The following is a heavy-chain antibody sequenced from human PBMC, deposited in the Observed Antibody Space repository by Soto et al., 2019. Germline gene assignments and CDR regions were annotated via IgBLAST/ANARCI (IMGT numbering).Heavy chain of an antibody. V-gene: IGHV3-33*01. CDR1: GFTFSSYG. J-gene: IGHJ5*02. CDR2: IWYDGSNK. CDR3: AREGIAAAVIDWFDP. Sequence: QVQLVESGGGVVQPGRSLRLSCAASGFTFSSYGMHWVRQAPGKGLEWVAVIWYDGSNKYYADSVKGRFTISRDNSKNTLYLQMNGLRAEDTAVYYCAREGIAAAVIDWFDPWGQGTLVTVSS. D-gene: IGHD6-13*01.